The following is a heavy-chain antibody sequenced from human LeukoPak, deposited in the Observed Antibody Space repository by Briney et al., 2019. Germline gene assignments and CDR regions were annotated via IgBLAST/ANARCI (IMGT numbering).Heavy chain of an antibody. CDR3: ASSVGYCSSTSCFSAGP. J-gene: IGHJ4*02. CDR2: INHSGST. CDR1: GGSFSGYY. D-gene: IGHD2-2*01. V-gene: IGHV4-34*01. Sequence: SETLSLTCAVYGGSFSGYYWSWIRQPPGKGLEWIGEINHSGSTNYNPSLKSRVTISVDTSKNQFSLKPSSVTAADTAVYYCASSVGYCSSTSCFSAGPWGQGTLVTVSS.